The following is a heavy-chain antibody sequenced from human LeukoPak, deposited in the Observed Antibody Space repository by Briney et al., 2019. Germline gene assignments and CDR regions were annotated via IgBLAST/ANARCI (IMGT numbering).Heavy chain of an antibody. J-gene: IGHJ5*02. V-gene: IGHV4-38-2*02. Sequence: SETLSLTCTVSGYSISSGYYWGWIRQPPGKGLEWIGSIYHSGSTYYNPSLKSRVTVSVDTSKNQFSLKLSSVTAADTAVYYCARSTRGDTAMVDWFDPWGQGTLVTVSS. CDR1: GYSISSGYY. CDR2: IYHSGST. CDR3: ARSTRGDTAMVDWFDP. D-gene: IGHD5-18*01.